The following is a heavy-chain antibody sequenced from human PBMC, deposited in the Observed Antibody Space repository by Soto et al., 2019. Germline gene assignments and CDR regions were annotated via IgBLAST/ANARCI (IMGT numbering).Heavy chain of an antibody. V-gene: IGHV3-23*01. D-gene: IGHD3-9*01. CDR1: AFPFSAYA. CDR3: ARYRSYPRDTFDI. Sequence: VRLSCAASAFPFSAYALSWVRQAPGKGLEWIPAISGVDFVTGYADSVKGRFTISRDNFRDSLYLQMNNLRGDDTSLYYCARYRSYPRDTFDIWGQGTLVTVSS. CDR2: ISGVDFVT. J-gene: IGHJ3*02.